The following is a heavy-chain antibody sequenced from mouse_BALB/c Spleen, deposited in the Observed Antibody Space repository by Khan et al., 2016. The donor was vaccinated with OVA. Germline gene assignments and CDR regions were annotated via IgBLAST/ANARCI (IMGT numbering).Heavy chain of an antibody. CDR2: IWAGGST. CDR1: GFSLTNYG. V-gene: IGHV2-9*02. Sequence: VQLQESGPGLVAPSQSLSITCTVSGFSLTNYGVHWLRQPPGKGLEWLGVIWAGGSTNYNSALISRLSISKDNSKGQVFLKMNSLQTDDTAMYYCATLYGNEPYWGQGTLVTVSA. J-gene: IGHJ3*01. CDR3: ATLYGNEPY. D-gene: IGHD2-1*01.